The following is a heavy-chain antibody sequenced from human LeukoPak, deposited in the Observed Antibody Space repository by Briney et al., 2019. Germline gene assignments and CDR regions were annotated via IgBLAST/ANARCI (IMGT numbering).Heavy chain of an antibody. CDR2: IYYSGTT. CDR1: GGSVSSRSYY. J-gene: IGHJ4*02. D-gene: IGHD3-3*01. V-gene: IGHV4-39*01. CDR3: AEASEWSINY. Sequence: SETLSLTCSVSGGSVSSRSYYWGWIRQPPGKGLGWIAVIYYSGTTYFNPSLKSRVTIFVDTSKNQFSLKLSSATAADTAVYYCAEASEWSINYWGQGTLVTVSS.